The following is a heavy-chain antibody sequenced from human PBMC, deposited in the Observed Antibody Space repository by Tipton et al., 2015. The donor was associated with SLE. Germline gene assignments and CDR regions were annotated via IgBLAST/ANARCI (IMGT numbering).Heavy chain of an antibody. CDR2: IYPGDSDT. CDR3: ARHSGAPYYYDSSGYDY. J-gene: IGHJ4*02. D-gene: IGHD3-22*01. CDR1: GYSFTSYW. Sequence: QSGPEVKKPGESLKISCKGSGYSFTSYWIGWVRQMPGKGLEWMGIIYPGDSDTRYSPSFQGQVTISADKSISTAHLQWSSLKASDTAMYYCARHSGAPYYYDSSGYDYWGQGTLVTVSS. V-gene: IGHV5-51*01.